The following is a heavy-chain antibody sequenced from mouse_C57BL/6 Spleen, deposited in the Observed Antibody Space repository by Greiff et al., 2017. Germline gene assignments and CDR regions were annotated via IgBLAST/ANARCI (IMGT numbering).Heavy chain of an antibody. CDR1: GYTFTSYT. Sequence: VQRVESGAELARPGASVKMSCKASGYTFTSYTMHWVKQRPGQGLEWIGYINPSSGYTKYYQKFKDKATLTADKSSSKAYMQLSSLTSEDSAVYYCATRDYFDYWGQGTTLTVSS. V-gene: IGHV1-4*01. J-gene: IGHJ2*01. D-gene: IGHD3-3*01. CDR2: INPSSGYT. CDR3: ATRDYFDY.